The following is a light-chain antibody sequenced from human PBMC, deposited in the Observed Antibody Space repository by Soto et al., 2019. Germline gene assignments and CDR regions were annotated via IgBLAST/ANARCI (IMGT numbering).Light chain of an antibody. J-gene: IGLJ2*01. V-gene: IGLV1-44*01. CDR2: NNN. Sequence: QSVLTQPPSASGTPGQRVTISCSGSTSNIGSKTVSWYQQLPGSAPRVLIYNNNERPSGVPDRFSGSKSGTSASLAISGLLSEDEADYYCATWDDSLPEVFGGGTKLTVL. CDR1: TSNIGSKT. CDR3: ATWDDSLPEV.